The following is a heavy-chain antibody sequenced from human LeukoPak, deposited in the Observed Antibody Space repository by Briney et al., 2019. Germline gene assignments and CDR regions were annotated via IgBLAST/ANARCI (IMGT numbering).Heavy chain of an antibody. CDR3: ARTNLGELSLRFDN. D-gene: IGHD3-16*02. CDR2: ISYDGSNK. J-gene: IGHJ4*02. Sequence: GRSLRLSCAASGFTFSSYAMHWVRQAPGKGLEWVAVISYDGSNKYYADSVKGRFTISRDNSKNTLYLQMNSLRAEDTAVYYCARTNLGELSLRFDNGGQETRVTVS. CDR1: GFTFSSYA. V-gene: IGHV3-30-3*01.